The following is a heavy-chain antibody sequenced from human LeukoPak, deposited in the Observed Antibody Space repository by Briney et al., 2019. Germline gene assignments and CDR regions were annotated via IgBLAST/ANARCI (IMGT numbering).Heavy chain of an antibody. CDR3: ARGEGCDFWSGYYTDY. CDR1: GFTFSDYY. CDR2: ISSSGSTI. V-gene: IGHV3-11*04. D-gene: IGHD3-3*01. J-gene: IGHJ4*02. Sequence: GGSLRLSCAASGFTFSDYYMSWICQAPGKGLEWVSYISSSGSTIYYADSVKGRFTISRDNAKNSLYLQMNSLRAEDTAVYYCARGEGCDFWSGYYTDYWGQGTLVTVSS.